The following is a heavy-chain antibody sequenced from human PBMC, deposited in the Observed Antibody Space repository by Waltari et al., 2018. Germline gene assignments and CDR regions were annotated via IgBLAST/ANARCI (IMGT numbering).Heavy chain of an antibody. J-gene: IGHJ6*02. Sequence: QVLLQQSGPGLVKPSQTLSLTCAISGDSASNNTAAWNWIRQAPSRGLEWLGRTYYRSTWFNDYAVSVKGRITFNPDTSKNQFSLQLNSLTPDDTAVYYCARDTFRYGPGEGYYYGMDVWGQGTTVTVSS. CDR1: GDSASNNTAA. CDR2: TYYRSTWFN. D-gene: IGHD7-27*01. CDR3: ARDTFRYGPGEGYYYGMDV. V-gene: IGHV6-1*01.